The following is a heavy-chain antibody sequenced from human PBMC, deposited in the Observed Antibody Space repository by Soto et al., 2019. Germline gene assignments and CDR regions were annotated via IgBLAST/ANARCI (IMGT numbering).Heavy chain of an antibody. CDR1: GGSISSYY. J-gene: IGHJ2*01. D-gene: IGHD3-22*01. CDR2: IYYSGST. Sequence: SETLSLTCTVSGGSISSYYWSWIRQPPGKGLEWIGYIYYSGSTNYNPSLKSRVTISVDTSKNQFSLKLSSVTAADTAVYYCARGYYDSSVPYWYFDLWGRGTLVTVSS. CDR3: ARGYYDSSVPYWYFDL. V-gene: IGHV4-59*01.